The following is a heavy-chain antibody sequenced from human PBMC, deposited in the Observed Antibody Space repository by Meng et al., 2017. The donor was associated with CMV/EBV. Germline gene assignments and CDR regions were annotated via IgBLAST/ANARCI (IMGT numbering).Heavy chain of an antibody. CDR1: GFTFSNAW. V-gene: IGHV3-15*01. Sequence: GGSLRLSCAASGFTFSNAWMSWVRQAPGKGLEWVARIKSKTDGGTTDYAAPVKGRFTISRDDSKNTLYLQMNSLKTEDTAVYYCTTHYYGSGSGVYWGQGTLVTVSS. CDR3: TTHYYGSGSGVY. D-gene: IGHD3-10*01. J-gene: IGHJ4*02. CDR2: IKSKTDGGTT.